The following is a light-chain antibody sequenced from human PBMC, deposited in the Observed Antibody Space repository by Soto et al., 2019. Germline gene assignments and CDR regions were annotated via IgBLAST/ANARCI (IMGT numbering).Light chain of an antibody. CDR1: QSVSSSY. J-gene: IGKJ1*01. CDR3: QQYGSSPAT. V-gene: IGKV3-20*01. Sequence: EIVLTQSPGTLSLSPGERATLSCRASQSVSSSYLAWYQQKPGQAPRLLIYGASSRAIGIPDRFSGSGSGTDFTLTISRLEPEDFAVYYCQQYGSSPATFGQGTKVDFK. CDR2: GAS.